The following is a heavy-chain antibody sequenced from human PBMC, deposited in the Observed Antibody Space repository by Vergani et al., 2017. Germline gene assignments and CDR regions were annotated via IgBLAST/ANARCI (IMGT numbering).Heavy chain of an antibody. V-gene: IGHV4-34*01. CDR3: ARFSSTSCYAFDI. D-gene: IGHD2-2*01. CDR1: GGSFSDYY. CDR2: INHSGST. J-gene: IGHJ3*02. Sequence: QVQLQQWGAGLLKPSETLSLTCAVYGGSFSDYYWSWIRQPPGKGLEWIGEINHSGSTNYNPSLKSRVTISVDTSKNQFSLKLSSVTAADTAVYYCARFSSTSCYAFDIWGQGTMVTVSS.